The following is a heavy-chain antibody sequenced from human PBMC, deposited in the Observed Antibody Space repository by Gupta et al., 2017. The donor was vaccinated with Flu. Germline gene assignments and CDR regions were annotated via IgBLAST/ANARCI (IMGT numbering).Heavy chain of an antibody. D-gene: IGHD5-12*01. CDR3: AREAGTRTDGYNLYYLDY. V-gene: IGHV4-59*01. J-gene: IGHJ4*02. Sequence: WSWIRQPPGKGLEWIGYIYNSVSTSYNPYLKGRVTLSVDRSKNQFSLRMSSVTAADTAVYYCAREAGTRTDGYNLYYLDYWGQGTLVTVSS. CDR2: IYNSVST.